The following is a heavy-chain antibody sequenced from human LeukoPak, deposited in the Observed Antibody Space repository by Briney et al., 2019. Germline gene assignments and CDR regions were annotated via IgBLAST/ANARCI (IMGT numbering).Heavy chain of an antibody. V-gene: IGHV1-8*03. J-gene: IGHJ5*02. CDR2: MNPNSGNT. CDR3: ARGPLITIFGVVIKRRYNWFDP. CDR1: GYTFTSYD. D-gene: IGHD3-3*01. Sequence: GASVKVSCKASGYTFTSYDINWVRQATGQGLEWMGWMNPNSGNTGYSQKFQGRVTITRNTSISTAYMELSSLRSEDTAVYYCARGPLITIFGVVIKRRYNWFDPWGQGTLVTVSS.